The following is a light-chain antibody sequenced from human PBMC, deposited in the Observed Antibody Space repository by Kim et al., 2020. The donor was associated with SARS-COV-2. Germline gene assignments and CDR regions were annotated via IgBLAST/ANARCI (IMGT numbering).Light chain of an antibody. CDR1: QSISTY. CDR3: QQSHTAPLLT. CDR2: AAS. J-gene: IGKJ4*01. Sequence: DTQMTQSPSSLAASVGDRVTIACRASQSISTYLNWYQQKPGKAPKLLIYAASRLQSGVPSRFSGSGSGTDFTLTISSLQPEDFATYYCQQSHTAPLLTFGGGTKVDIK. V-gene: IGKV1-39*01.